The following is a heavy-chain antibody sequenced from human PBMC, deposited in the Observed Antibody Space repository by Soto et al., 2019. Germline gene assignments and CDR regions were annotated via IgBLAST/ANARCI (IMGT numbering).Heavy chain of an antibody. CDR3: ARDLYQIATRTRPFDY. CDR1: GFTFNGYW. J-gene: IGHJ4*02. Sequence: EVQVVESGGGLVQPGGSLRLSCAASGFTFNGYWMSWVRQAPGKGLEWLASIKQDGSEIYYVDSVKGRFTISRDNAKNSLYLQMTSLRAEDTAVYYCARDLYQIATRTRPFDYWGQGTLDTVSS. CDR2: IKQDGSEI. V-gene: IGHV3-7*03. D-gene: IGHD6-6*01.